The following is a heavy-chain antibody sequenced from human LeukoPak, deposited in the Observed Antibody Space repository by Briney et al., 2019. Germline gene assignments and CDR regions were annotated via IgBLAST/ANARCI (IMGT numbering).Heavy chain of an antibody. CDR3: ARESPDSITIFGVVDY. CDR1: GYTFTGYY. Sequence: ASVKVSCKASGYTFTGYYMHWVRQAPGQGLEWMGWINPNSGGTNYAQKFQGGVTMTRDTSISTAYMELSRLRSDDTAVYYCARESPDSITIFGVVDYWGQGTLVTVSS. D-gene: IGHD3-3*01. V-gene: IGHV1-2*02. CDR2: INPNSGGT. J-gene: IGHJ4*02.